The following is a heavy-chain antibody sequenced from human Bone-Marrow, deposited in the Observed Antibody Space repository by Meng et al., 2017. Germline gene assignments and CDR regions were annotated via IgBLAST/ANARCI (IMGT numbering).Heavy chain of an antibody. D-gene: IGHD3-10*01. V-gene: IGHV1-69*13. CDR2: IISIFGTA. CDR3: ARVPLTYYYGSGSEDY. CDR1: GGTFSSYA. Sequence: SVKVSCKASGGTFSSYAISWVRQAPGQGLEWMGGIISIFGTANYAQKFQGRVTITADESTSTAYMELSSLRSEDTAVYYCARVPLTYYYGSGSEDYWGQGTLVTVSS. J-gene: IGHJ4*02.